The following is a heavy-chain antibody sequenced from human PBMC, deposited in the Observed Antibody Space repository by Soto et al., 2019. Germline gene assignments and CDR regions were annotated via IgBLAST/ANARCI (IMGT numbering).Heavy chain of an antibody. J-gene: IGHJ3*02. CDR2: IYYSGST. CDR3: GRGSYGTGAFDI. V-gene: IGHV4-31*03. D-gene: IGHD1-26*01. Sequence: SLSLTGNVSGGSISSGGYYWSWIHQHPGKGLEWIGYIYYSGSTYYNPSLKSRVTISVDTSKNQFSLKLSSVTAADTAVYYCGRGSYGTGAFDIWGQGTMVTVSS. CDR1: GGSISSGGYY.